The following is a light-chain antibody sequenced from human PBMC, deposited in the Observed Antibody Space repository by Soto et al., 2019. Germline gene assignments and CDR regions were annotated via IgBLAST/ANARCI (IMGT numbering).Light chain of an antibody. V-gene: IGLV2-14*01. CDR1: SSDVGGHNY. J-gene: IGLJ1*01. CDR3: SSYTSSSTYV. Sequence: SALTQPASVSGSPGQSITISCTGTSSDVGGHNYVPWYQQHPGRVPKLMIYEVGNRPSGVSNRFSGSKSGNTASLTISGLQTEDEADYYCSSYTSSSTYVFGTGTKVTVL. CDR2: EVG.